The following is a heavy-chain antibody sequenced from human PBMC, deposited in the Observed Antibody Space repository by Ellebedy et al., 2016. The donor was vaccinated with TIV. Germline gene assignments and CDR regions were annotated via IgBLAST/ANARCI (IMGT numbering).Heavy chain of an antibody. CDR2: INNDGTGT. CDR1: GFSFSWHW. Sequence: GESLKISXAASGFSFSWHWMHWVRQAPGKGLVWVSRINNDGTGTTYADSVKGRFTISRDNTKNSLYLQMTSLRADDTAVYYCARYSNCPIYWGQGTLVTVAS. J-gene: IGHJ4*02. D-gene: IGHD4-11*01. V-gene: IGHV3-74*01. CDR3: ARYSNCPIY.